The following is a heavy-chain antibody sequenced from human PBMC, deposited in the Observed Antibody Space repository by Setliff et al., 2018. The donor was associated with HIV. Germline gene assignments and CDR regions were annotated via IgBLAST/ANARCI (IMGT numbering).Heavy chain of an antibody. CDR2: IYYNGNT. CDR3: ARDMTNYYDRSGSFGWFAP. CDR1: GGSISTYY. J-gene: IGHJ5*02. Sequence: SETLSLTCTVSGGSISTYYWSWIRQPPGKGLEWIGLIYYNGNTNYSPSLKSRVTISVDKSKNQFSVKLRSVTAADTAVYYCARDMTNYYDRSGSFGWFAPWGQGTPVTVSS. V-gene: IGHV4-59*12. D-gene: IGHD3-22*01.